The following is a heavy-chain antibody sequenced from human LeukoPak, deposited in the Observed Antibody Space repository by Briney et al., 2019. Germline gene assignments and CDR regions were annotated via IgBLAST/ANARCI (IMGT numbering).Heavy chain of an antibody. D-gene: IGHD2-15*01. CDR1: GFTFSSNA. J-gene: IGHJ4*02. V-gene: IGHV3-23*01. Sequence: GGSLGLSCAASGFTFSSNAMSWVRQAPGKGLEWVSAISGSGYDTYYADSVRGRFTISRDNSKNTLYLQMNNLRVEDTALYYCAKEVVVAAAYFDHWGQGSLVTVSS. CDR3: AKEVVVAAAYFDH. CDR2: ISGSGYDT.